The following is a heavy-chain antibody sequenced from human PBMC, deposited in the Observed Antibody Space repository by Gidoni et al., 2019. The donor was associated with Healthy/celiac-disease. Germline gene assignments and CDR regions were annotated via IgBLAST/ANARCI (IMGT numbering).Heavy chain of an antibody. D-gene: IGHD3-3*01. V-gene: IGHV1-69*09. CDR3: ARGNDFWSGYYKPSYYGMDV. Sequence: QVQLVQSGAEVKKPGSSVKVSCKASGGTFSSYAISWVRQAPGQGLEWMGRIIPILGIANYEQKFQGRVTITADKSTSTAYMELSSLRSEDTAVYYCARGNDFWSGYYKPSYYGMDVWGQGTTVTVSS. CDR1: GGTFSSYA. J-gene: IGHJ6*02. CDR2: IIPILGIA.